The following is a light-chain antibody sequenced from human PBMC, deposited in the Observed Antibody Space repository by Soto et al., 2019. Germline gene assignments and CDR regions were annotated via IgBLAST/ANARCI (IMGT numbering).Light chain of an antibody. J-gene: IGKJ4*01. V-gene: IGKV3-11*01. CDR3: QQRSSWSLT. Sequence: EIVLTQSPATLSLSPGERATLSCRASQSVSSYLVWFQQKPGQTPRLLIYDASKRATGIPARFSGSGSGAEFTLTVSSLDPEDFAVYYCQQRSSWSLTFAGGTKVYIK. CDR1: QSVSSY. CDR2: DAS.